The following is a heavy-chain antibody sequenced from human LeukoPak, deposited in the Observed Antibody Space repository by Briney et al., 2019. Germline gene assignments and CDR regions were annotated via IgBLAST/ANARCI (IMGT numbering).Heavy chain of an antibody. CDR1: GYSFTSYW. V-gene: IGHV5-51*01. J-gene: IGHJ4*02. Sequence: GESLKISCKGSGYSFTSYWIGWVRQMPGKSLEWMGIIYPGDSDTRYSPSFQGQVTISADKSISTAYLQWSSLKASDTAMYYCARHEFSPGRDGREDYWGQGTLVTVSS. CDR2: IYPGDSDT. D-gene: IGHD5-24*01. CDR3: ARHEFSPGRDGREDY.